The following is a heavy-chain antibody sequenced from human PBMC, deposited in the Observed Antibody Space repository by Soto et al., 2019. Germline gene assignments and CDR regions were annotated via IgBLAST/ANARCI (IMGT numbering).Heavy chain of an antibody. D-gene: IGHD6-13*01. V-gene: IGHV3-48*01. CDR1: GFTFSSYS. CDR3: ARDSIAAAGRAFDY. J-gene: IGHJ4*02. CDR2: ISSSSSTI. Sequence: GGSLRLSCAASGFTFSSYSMNWVRQAPGKGLEWVSYISSSSSTIYYADSVKGRFTISRDNAKNSLYLQMNSLRAEATAVYYCARDSIAAAGRAFDYWGQGTLVTVSS.